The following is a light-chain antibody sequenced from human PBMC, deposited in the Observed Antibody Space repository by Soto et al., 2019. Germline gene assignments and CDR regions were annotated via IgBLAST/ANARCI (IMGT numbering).Light chain of an antibody. CDR1: SSDVGGYNY. V-gene: IGLV2-14*01. J-gene: IGLJ2*01. Sequence: QSALTQPASVSGSPRQSITISCTGTSSDVGGYNYVSWYQQHPGKAPKVMIYDVINRPSGVSNRFSGSKSGNTASLTISGLQAEDEADYYCSSYTISGTRVFGGGTQLTVL. CDR2: DVI. CDR3: SSYTISGTRV.